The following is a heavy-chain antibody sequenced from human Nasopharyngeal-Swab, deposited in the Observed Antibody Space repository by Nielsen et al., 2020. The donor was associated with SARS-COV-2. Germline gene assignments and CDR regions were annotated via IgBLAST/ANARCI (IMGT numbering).Heavy chain of an antibody. CDR1: GGSFSVYY. V-gene: IGHV4-34*01. Sequence: SQTLSLTCAVYGGSFSVYYWSWIRQPPGKGLEWIGEINHSGSTNYNPSLKSRVTISVDTSKNQFSLKLSSVTAADTAVYYCARGGYYGSGSPYPSYYYGMDVWGQGTTVTVSS. CDR3: ARGGYYGSGSPYPSYYYGMDV. J-gene: IGHJ6*02. CDR2: INHSGST. D-gene: IGHD3-10*01.